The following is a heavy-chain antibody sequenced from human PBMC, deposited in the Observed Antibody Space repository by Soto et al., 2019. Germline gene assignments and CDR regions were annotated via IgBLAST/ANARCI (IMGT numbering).Heavy chain of an antibody. CDR1: GFTFSSYA. CDR2: ISYDGSNK. J-gene: IGHJ5*02. D-gene: IGHD3-3*01. V-gene: IGHV3-30-3*01. Sequence: GGSLRLSCAASGFTFSSYAMHWVRQAPGKGLEWVAVISYDGSNKYYADSVKGRFTISRDNSKNTLYLQMNSLRAEDTAVYYCARPSWRNWFDPWGQGTLVTVSS. CDR3: ARPSWRNWFDP.